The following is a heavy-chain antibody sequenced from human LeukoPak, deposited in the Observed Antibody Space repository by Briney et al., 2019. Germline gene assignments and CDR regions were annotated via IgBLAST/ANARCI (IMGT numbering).Heavy chain of an antibody. CDR1: GFTFSSYG. V-gene: IGHV3-23*01. J-gene: IGHJ4*02. D-gene: IGHD5-24*01. Sequence: QPGGSLRLSCAASGFTFSSYGMSWVRQAPGKGLEWVSAISGSGGSTYYADSVKGRFTISRDNSKNTLYLQMNSLRAEDTAVYYCAKFEEMATITLFDYWGQGTLVTVSS. CDR2: ISGSGGST. CDR3: AKFEEMATITLFDY.